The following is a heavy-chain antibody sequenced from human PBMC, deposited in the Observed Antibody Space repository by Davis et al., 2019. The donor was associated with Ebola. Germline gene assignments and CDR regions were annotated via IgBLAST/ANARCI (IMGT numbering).Heavy chain of an antibody. CDR2: INPSGGST. V-gene: IGHV1-46*01. CDR3: ARGDYYGSGSYYRTHYYYYGMDV. J-gene: IGHJ6*02. D-gene: IGHD3-10*01. Sequence: ASVKVSCKASGYTFTSYYMHWVRQAPGQGLEWMGIINPSGGSTSYAQKFQGRVTMTRDTSTSTAYMELSSLRSEDTAVYYCARGDYYGSGSYYRTHYYYYGMDVWGQGTTVTVSS. CDR1: GYTFTSYY.